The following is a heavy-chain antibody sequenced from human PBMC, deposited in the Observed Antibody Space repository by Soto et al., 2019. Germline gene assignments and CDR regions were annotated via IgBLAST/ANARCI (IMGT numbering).Heavy chain of an antibody. J-gene: IGHJ4*02. CDR3: ARVLSSGWSRFDY. D-gene: IGHD6-19*01. CDR1: GGSINSDYW. CDR2: MYHSGST. V-gene: IGHV4-4*02. Sequence: PSETLSLTCAVSGGSINSDYWWTWVRQPPGKGLEWIAEMYHSGSTNYNPSLKSRVTISVDKSKNQISLKLSSVTAADTAVYYCARVLSSGWSRFDYWGQGTLVTVSS.